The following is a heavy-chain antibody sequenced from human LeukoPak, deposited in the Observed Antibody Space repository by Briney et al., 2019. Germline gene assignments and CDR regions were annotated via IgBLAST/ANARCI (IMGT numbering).Heavy chain of an antibody. CDR3: ANEVIRDHLYYYMDV. D-gene: IGHD3-10*01. CDR1: GASISSYY. CDR2: IYTSGST. V-gene: IGHV4-4*07. J-gene: IGHJ6*03. Sequence: WETLSLTCTVSGASISSYYWSWIRQPAGKGLEWIGRIYTSGSTTYNPSLKSRVTLSLDTSKNQFSLKLTSVTAADTAVYYCANEVIRDHLYYYMDVWGKGTTVTISS.